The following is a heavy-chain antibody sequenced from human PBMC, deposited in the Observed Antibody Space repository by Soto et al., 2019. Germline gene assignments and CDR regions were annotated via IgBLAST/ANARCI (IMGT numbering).Heavy chain of an antibody. CDR3: ARGLAITMIVIRPGGFDY. CDR2: INHSGST. J-gene: IGHJ4*02. V-gene: IGHV4-34*01. D-gene: IGHD3-22*01. CDR1: GGSFSGYY. Sequence: SETLSLTCAVYGGSFSGYYWSWIRQPPGKGLEWIGEINHSGSTNYNPSLKSRVTISVDTSKNQFSLKLSSVTAADTAVYYCARGLAITMIVIRPGGFDYWGQGTLVTVS.